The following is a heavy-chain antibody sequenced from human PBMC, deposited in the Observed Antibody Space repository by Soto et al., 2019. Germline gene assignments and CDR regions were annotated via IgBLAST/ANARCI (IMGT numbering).Heavy chain of an antibody. CDR1: GFTFSNYW. CDR2: INGDGSTT. J-gene: IGHJ6*02. Sequence: EVQLVESGGGLVQPGGSLRLSCAASGFTFSNYWMHWVRQAPGEGLVWVSRINGDGSTTHYADSVKGRFTISRDIAKNTVYLQMNSLRAEDTAPYYCARGVPGHYATDVWGQGTTVTVSS. CDR3: ARGVPGHYATDV. V-gene: IGHV3-74*01.